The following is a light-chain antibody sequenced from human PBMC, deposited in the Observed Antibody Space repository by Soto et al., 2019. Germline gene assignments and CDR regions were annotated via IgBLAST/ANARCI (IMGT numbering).Light chain of an antibody. V-gene: IGLV2-14*01. CDR1: SSDVGGYNY. CDR2: DVS. Sequence: QSALTPPASVSGSPGPSITISCTGTSSDVGGYNYVSWYQQHPGKAPKLMIYDVSNRPSGVSTRFSGSKSGNTASLTISGLQAEDEADYYCSSYTSSSTLVFGGGTKLTVL. J-gene: IGLJ2*01. CDR3: SSYTSSSTLV.